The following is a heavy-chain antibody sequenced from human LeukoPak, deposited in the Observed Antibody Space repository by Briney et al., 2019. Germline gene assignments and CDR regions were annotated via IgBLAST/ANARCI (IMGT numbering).Heavy chain of an antibody. CDR1: GFTVSSNE. Sequence: AGGSLRLSCAASGFTVSSNEMSWVRQAPGKGLEWVSVIYSGGSTYYADSVKGRFTISRDNAKNSLYLQMNSLRAEDTAIYYCARDPYSGSYGDSYYYYMDVWGKGTTVTISS. J-gene: IGHJ6*03. V-gene: IGHV3-66*01. CDR3: ARDPYSGSYGDSYYYYMDV. CDR2: IYSGGST. D-gene: IGHD1-26*01.